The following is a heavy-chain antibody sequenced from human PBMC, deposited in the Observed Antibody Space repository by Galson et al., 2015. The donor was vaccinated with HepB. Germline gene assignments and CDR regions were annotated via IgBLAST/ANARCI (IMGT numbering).Heavy chain of an antibody. D-gene: IGHD5-18*01. CDR3: ARLNVDTAMVTGWFDP. CDR2: IYPGDSDT. CDR1: GYSFTCYW. Sequence: QSGAEVKKPGESLKISCRGSGYSFTCYWIGWVRQMPGKGLEWMGIIYPGDSDTRYSPSFQGQVTISADKSISTAYLQWSSLKASDTAMYYCARLNVDTAMVTGWFDPWGQGTLVTVSS. J-gene: IGHJ5*02. V-gene: IGHV5-51*01.